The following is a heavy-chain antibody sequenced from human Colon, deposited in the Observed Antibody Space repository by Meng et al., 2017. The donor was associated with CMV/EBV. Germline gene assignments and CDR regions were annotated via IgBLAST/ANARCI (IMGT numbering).Heavy chain of an antibody. J-gene: IGHJ3*02. CDR2: INHNGRN. V-gene: IGHV4-34*01. CDR3: ARTGHTTLRLPRPFDI. Sequence: SETLSLTCSVSGESFTEYYWAWIRQPPGKGLEWFGEINHNGRNKFNPSLESRVTLSVDTSKKQFSLKLSSVTAADTAVYYCARTGHTTLRLPRPFDIWGQGTMVTVSS. CDR1: GESFTEYY. D-gene: IGHD2/OR15-2a*01.